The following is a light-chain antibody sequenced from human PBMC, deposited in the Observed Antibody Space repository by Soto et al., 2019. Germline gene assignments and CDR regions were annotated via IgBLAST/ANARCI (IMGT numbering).Light chain of an antibody. J-gene: IGKJ2*01. CDR2: GAS. Sequence: EIVLTQSPGTLSLSPGERVTLSCRASQSVSSSYLAWYQQKPGQAPRLLIYGASSRATGIPDRFSGSGSGTDFTLTISRLEPEYFAVYYCQQYGSSPPYTFGHGTKLEIK. V-gene: IGKV3-20*01. CDR3: QQYGSSPPYT. CDR1: QSVSSSY.